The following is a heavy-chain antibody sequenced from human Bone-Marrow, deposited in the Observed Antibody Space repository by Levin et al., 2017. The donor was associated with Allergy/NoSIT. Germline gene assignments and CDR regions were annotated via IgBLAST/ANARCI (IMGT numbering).Heavy chain of an antibody. CDR3: AKGGGSCYNSVGGTDYYYGMDG. D-gene: IGHD2-15*01. Sequence: PEASVKVSCKASGYTFTGYYMHWVRQAPGQGLEWMGWINPNSGGTNYAQKFQGRVTMTRDTSISTAYMELSRLRSDDTAVYYCAKGGGSCYNSVGGTDYYYGMDGWGQGTTVTVSS. CDR2: INPNSGGT. J-gene: IGHJ6*02. V-gene: IGHV1-2*02. CDR1: GYTFTGYY.